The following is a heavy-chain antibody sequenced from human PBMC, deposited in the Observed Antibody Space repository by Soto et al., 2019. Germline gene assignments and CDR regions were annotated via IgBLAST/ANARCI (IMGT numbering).Heavy chain of an antibody. Sequence: QVQLVESGGGLVKPGGSLRLSCAASGFTFSDYYMSWIRQAPGKGLEWVSYISSSGSTIYYADSVKGRFTISRDNAKNSLYLQMNSLRAEDTAVYYCASEIVVVPAASLDHEAFDIWGQGTMVTVSS. V-gene: IGHV3-11*01. CDR1: GFTFSDYY. J-gene: IGHJ3*02. CDR3: ASEIVVVPAASLDHEAFDI. CDR2: ISSSGSTI. D-gene: IGHD2-2*01.